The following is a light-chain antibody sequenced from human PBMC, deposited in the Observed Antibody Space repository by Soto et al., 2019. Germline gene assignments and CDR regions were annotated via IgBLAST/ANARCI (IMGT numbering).Light chain of an antibody. J-gene: IGLJ1*01. CDR2: GNS. V-gene: IGLV1-40*01. CDR1: SSNIGAGYD. Sequence: QSVLTQPPSVSGAPGQRVTISCTESSSNIGAGYDVHWYQQLPGTAPKLLIYGNSNRPSGVPDRFSGSKSGTSASLAITGLQAEDEADYYCQSYDSSLSVVFGTGTKVTVL. CDR3: QSYDSSLSVV.